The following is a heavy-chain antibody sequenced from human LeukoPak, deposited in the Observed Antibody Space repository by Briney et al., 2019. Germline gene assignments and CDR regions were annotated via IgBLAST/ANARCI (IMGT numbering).Heavy chain of an antibody. J-gene: IGHJ5*02. CDR1: GGSFSGYY. CDR2: INHSGST. D-gene: IGHD6-6*01. V-gene: IGHV4-34*01. CDR3: ARDSSSDWFDP. Sequence: SETLSLTCAVYGGSFSGYYWSWIRQPPGEGLEWIGEINHSGSTNYNPSLKSRVTISVDTSKNQFSLKLSSVTAADTAVYYCARDSSSDWFDPWGQGTLVTVSS.